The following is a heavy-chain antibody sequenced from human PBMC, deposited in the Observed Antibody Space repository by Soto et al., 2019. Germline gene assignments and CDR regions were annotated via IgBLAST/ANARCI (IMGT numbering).Heavy chain of an antibody. CDR2: ISYDGSNK. CDR1: GFTFSSYA. CDR3: ARDSKDSRRLKSYYYYGMDV. J-gene: IGHJ6*02. Sequence: GGSLRLSCAASGFTFSSYAMHWVRQAPGKGLEWVAVISYDGSNKYYADSVKGRFTISRDNSKNTLYLQMNSLRAEDTAVYYCARDSKDSRRLKSYYYYGMDVWGQGTTVTVSS. V-gene: IGHV3-30-3*01. D-gene: IGHD6-13*01.